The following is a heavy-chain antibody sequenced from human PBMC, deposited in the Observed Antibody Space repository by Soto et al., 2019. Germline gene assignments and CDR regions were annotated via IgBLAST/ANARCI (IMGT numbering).Heavy chain of an antibody. CDR2: INHSGST. D-gene: IGHD6-19*01. Sequence: QVQLQQWGAGLLKPSETLSLTCAVYGGSFSGYYWSWIRQPPGKGLEWIGEINHSGSTNYNPSLKSRVTISVDTSKNQFSLKLSSVTAADTAVYYCARLVAGYYYSYGMDVWGQGTTVTVSS. CDR1: GGSFSGYY. CDR3: ARLVAGYYYSYGMDV. J-gene: IGHJ6*02. V-gene: IGHV4-34*01.